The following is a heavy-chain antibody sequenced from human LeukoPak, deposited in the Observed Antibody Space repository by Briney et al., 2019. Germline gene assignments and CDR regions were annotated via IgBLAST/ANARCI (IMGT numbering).Heavy chain of an antibody. J-gene: IGHJ4*02. CDR1: GFTFSSYW. Sequence: GGSLRLSCAASGFTFSSYWMSWVRQAPGKGLEWVANIKQDGSEKSYVDSVKGRFTLSRDNAKKSLYLQMNSLRAEDTAVYYCARENLGSGTYYFDHWGQGTLVTVSS. CDR3: ARENLGSGTYYFDH. D-gene: IGHD3-10*01. V-gene: IGHV3-7*03. CDR2: IKQDGSEK.